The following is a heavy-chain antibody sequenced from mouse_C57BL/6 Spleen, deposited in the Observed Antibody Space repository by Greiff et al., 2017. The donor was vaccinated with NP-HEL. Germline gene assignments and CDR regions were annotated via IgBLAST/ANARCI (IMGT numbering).Heavy chain of an antibody. CDR1: GFNITDYY. Sequence: VQLQQSGAELVRPGASVKLSCTASGFNITDYYMHWVKQRPEQGLEWIGRIDPEDGDTEYAPKFQGKATMTADTSSNTAYLQLSSLTSEDTAVYYCTMDGNYAGFAYWGQGTLVTVSA. CDR3: TMDGNYAGFAY. CDR2: IDPEDGDT. J-gene: IGHJ3*01. V-gene: IGHV14-1*01. D-gene: IGHD2-1*01.